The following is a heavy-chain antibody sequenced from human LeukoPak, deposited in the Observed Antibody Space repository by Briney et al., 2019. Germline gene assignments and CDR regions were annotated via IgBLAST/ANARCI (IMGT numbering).Heavy chain of an antibody. V-gene: IGHV3-53*01. D-gene: IGHD3-10*01. CDR2: IYRRGDT. J-gene: IGHJ3*02. CDR1: GFTFSSYA. CDR3: ARGRVLWSVGYAFDI. Sequence: GGSLRLSCAASGFTFSSYAMNWVRQAPGKGLEWVSVIYRRGDTDYADSVKGRFTISRDNSKNTLYLQMNSLRAEDTAVYYCARGRVLWSVGYAFDIWGQGTMVTVSS.